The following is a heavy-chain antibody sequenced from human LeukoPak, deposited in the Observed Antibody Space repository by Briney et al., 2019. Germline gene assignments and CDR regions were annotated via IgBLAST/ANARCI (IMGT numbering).Heavy chain of an antibody. J-gene: IGHJ6*03. V-gene: IGHV3-21*01. CDR2: ISSSSSYI. CDR1: GFTFSSYS. CDR3: ARGALAYCSGGSCYAYYYMDV. Sequence: GGSLRLSCAPSGFTFSSYSMNWVRQAPGKGLEWVSSISSSSSYIYYADSVKGRFTISRDNAKNSLYLQMNSLRAEDTAVYYCARGALAYCSGGSCYAYYYMDVWGKGTTVTIPS. D-gene: IGHD2-15*01.